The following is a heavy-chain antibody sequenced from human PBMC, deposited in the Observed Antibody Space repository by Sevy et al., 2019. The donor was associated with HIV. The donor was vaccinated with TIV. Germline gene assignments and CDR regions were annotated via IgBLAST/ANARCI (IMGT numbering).Heavy chain of an antibody. V-gene: IGHV4-59*13. CDR2: IYYSGGT. D-gene: IGHD5-12*01. CDR3: AREGWLQLRGYYFDY. CDR1: GGSISSYY. J-gene: IGHJ4*02. Sequence: SETLSLTCTVSGGSISSYYWSWIRQPPGKGLEWIGYIYYSGGTNYNPSLKSRVTISVDTSKNQFSLKLSSVTAADTAVYYCAREGWLQLRGYYFDYWGQGTLVTVSS.